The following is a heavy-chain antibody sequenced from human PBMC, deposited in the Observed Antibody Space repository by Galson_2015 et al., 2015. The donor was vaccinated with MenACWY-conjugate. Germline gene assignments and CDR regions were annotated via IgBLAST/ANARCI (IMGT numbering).Heavy chain of an antibody. V-gene: IGHV3-21*01. CDR3: AREGSNREGYNFGPDY. D-gene: IGHD5-24*01. CDR2: ISSTSSYI. J-gene: IGHJ4*02. CDR1: GFTFSSYS. Sequence: SLRLSCAASGFTFSSYSMNWVRQAPGKGLEWVASISSTSSYINYADSVKGRFTISRDNAKNSLYVQMNSLRAEDTAVYYCAREGSNREGYNFGPDYWGQGTPVTVSS.